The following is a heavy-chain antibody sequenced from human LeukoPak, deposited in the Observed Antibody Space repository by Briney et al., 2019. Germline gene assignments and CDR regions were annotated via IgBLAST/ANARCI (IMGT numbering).Heavy chain of an antibody. CDR3: ARASRDGYNQNFDH. D-gene: IGHD5-24*01. CDR2: IYPGGSEI. V-gene: IGHV5-51*01. CDR1: GYSFSTYW. Sequence: RAGESLKISCKGSGYSFSTYWNAWVRQRPGKGLEWMGIIYPGGSEIRYDPSFQGQVTISADSSTSTAYLQWSSLRASDTAMYYCARASRDGYNQNFDHWGQGTLVTVSS. J-gene: IGHJ4*02.